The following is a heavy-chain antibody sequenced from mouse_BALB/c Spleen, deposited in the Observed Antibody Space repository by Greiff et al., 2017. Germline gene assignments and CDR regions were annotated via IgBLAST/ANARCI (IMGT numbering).Heavy chain of an antibody. CDR3: ARSIPASYYFDY. CDR2: IYPGDGDT. J-gene: IGHJ2*01. CDR1: GYTFTSYW. V-gene: IGHV1-87*01. Sequence: VQLQQSGAELARPGASVKLSCKASGYTFTSYWMQWVKQRPGQGLEWIGAIYPGDGDTRYTQKFKGKATLTADKSSSTAYMQLSSLASEDSAVYYCARSIPASYYFDYWGQGTTLTVSS. D-gene: IGHD2-3*01.